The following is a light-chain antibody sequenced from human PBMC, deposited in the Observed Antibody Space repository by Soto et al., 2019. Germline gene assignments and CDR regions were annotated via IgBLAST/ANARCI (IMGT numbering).Light chain of an antibody. J-gene: IGKJ1*01. Sequence: DIQMTQSPSTLSASAGDRITITCRASQSISSWLAWYQQKPGKAPKVLIYDASRLESGVPSRFSGSASGTEFTLTISSLQPDDFATYYCQQYSTYSGAFGQGTKVEIK. CDR3: QQYSTYSGA. V-gene: IGKV1-5*01. CDR1: QSISSW. CDR2: DAS.